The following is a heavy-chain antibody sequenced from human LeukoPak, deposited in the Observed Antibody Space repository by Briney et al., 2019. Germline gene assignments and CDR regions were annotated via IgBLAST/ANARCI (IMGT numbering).Heavy chain of an antibody. D-gene: IGHD4-17*01. CDR1: GDSVSSNSAA. J-gene: IGHJ6*03. Sequence: SQTLSLTCAISGDSVSSNSAAWNWIRQSPSRGLEWLGRTFYRSKWYNDYAVSVQSRITINPDTSKNQFSLQLNSVTPDDTAVYYCARDMAGDYAYYYYMDVWGKGTTVTVSS. V-gene: IGHV6-1*01. CDR2: TFYRSKWYN. CDR3: ARDMAGDYAYYYYMDV.